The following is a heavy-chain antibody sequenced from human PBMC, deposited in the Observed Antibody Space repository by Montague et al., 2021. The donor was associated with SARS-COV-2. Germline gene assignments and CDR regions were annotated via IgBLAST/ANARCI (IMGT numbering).Heavy chain of an antibody. D-gene: IGHD3-10*01. V-gene: IGHV2-70*01. CDR3: ARGGNYYGSGRHAFDM. Sequence: VKPTQTLTLTCTFSGFSLSISGMCVNWIRQPPGKALEWLALIDWDDDKYYSTSLKTRLTISKDTSKDQVVLTMTNMDPVDTATYYCARGGNYYGSGRHAFDMWGQGTMVTVSS. J-gene: IGHJ3*02. CDR1: GFSLSISGMC. CDR2: IDWDDDK.